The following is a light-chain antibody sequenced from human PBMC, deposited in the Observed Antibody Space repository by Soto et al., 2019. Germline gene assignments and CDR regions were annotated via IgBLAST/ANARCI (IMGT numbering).Light chain of an antibody. CDR1: QTVSSSF. J-gene: IGKJ5*01. CDR2: AAS. Sequence: EIVLTQSPGTLSLSPGERATLSCRASQTVSSSFLAWYQQTPGQAPRLLIYAASSRATGIPDRFSGSGSGRDFTLTISGLEPEDFAVYYCQQYGSSPLISFGQGTRLEIK. V-gene: IGKV3-20*01. CDR3: QQYGSSPLIS.